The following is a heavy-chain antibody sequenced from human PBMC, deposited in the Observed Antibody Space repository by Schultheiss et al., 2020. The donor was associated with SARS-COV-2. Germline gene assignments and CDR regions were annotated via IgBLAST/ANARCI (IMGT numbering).Heavy chain of an antibody. J-gene: IGHJ4*02. CDR1: GFTFSSYG. Sequence: GESLKISCAASGFTFSSYGMHWVRQAPGKGLEWVSAIGTAGDTYYPGSVKGQFTISRDNAKNSLYLQMNSLRAEDTAVYYCARGYNWNYGWGYWGQGTLVTVSS. CDR2: IGTAGDT. D-gene: IGHD1-7*01. CDR3: ARGYNWNYGWGY. V-gene: IGHV3-13*01.